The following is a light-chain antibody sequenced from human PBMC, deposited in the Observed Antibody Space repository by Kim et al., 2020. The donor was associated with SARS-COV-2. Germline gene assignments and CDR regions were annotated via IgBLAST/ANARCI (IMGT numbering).Light chain of an antibody. CDR3: QQYESYLYT. CDR1: QSINSW. CDR2: KAS. J-gene: IGKJ2*01. V-gene: IGKV1-5*03. Sequence: DIQMTQSPSTLSASVGDRVTITCRASQSINSWLAWYQQKPGKAPKILIYKASSLESGVPSRFSGSGSGTEFTLTISSLQPDDFATYYCQQYESYLYTFGQGTKLEI.